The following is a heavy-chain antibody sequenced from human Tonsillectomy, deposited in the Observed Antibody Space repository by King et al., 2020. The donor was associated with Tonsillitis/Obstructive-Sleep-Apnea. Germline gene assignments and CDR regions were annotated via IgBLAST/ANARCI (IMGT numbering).Heavy chain of an antibody. CDR3: ARDNSNYYYYMDV. J-gene: IGHJ6*03. D-gene: IGHD4-11*01. CDR1: GDSIRGYY. V-gene: IGHV4-59*12. CDR2: INYSGST. Sequence: VQLQESGPALVKPSETLSLTCTVSGDSIRGYYWSWIRQPPGKGLEWIGYINYSGSTNYNPSLKSRVTISVDTNNQFSLKLSSVTAADTAVYYCARDNSNYYYYMDVWGTGTTVTVSS.